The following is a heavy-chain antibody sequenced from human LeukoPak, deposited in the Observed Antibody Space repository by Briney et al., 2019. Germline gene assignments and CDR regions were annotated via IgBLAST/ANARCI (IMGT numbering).Heavy chain of an antibody. CDR1: GGSFSGYY. Sequence: PSETLSLTCAVYGGSFSGYYWSWIRQPPGKGLEWIGEINHSGSTNYNPSLKSRVTISVDTSKNQFPLKLSSVTAADTAVYYCARGNSYGVDYWGQGTLVTVSS. D-gene: IGHD5-18*01. J-gene: IGHJ4*02. CDR3: ARGNSYGVDY. V-gene: IGHV4-34*01. CDR2: INHSGST.